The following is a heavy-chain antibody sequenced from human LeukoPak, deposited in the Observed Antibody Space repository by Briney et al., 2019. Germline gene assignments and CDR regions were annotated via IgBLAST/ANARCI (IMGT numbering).Heavy chain of an antibody. CDR3: ARVGAVTTRGWFDP. D-gene: IGHD4-17*01. CDR2: IYYSGST. Sequence: SETLSLTCTVSGGSISSSSYYWGWIRQPPGKGLEWIGSIYYSGSTYYNPSLKSRVTISVDTSKNQFSLKLSSVTAADTAVYYCARVGAVTTRGWFDPWGQGTLVTVSS. CDR1: GGSISSSSYY. J-gene: IGHJ5*02. V-gene: IGHV4-39*07.